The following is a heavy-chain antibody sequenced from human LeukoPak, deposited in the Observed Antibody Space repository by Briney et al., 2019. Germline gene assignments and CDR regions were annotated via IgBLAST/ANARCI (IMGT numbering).Heavy chain of an antibody. J-gene: IGHJ2*01. CDR3: ARGVSMIVVVIHDWYFDL. V-gene: IGHV4-39*01. Sequence: SETLSLTCTVSGGSISSSSYYWGWIRQPPGKGLEWIGNIYYSGRTYYNPFLKSRVTISVDTSKNQFSLKLSSVTATDTAVYYCARGVSMIVVVIHDWYFDLWGRGTLVTVSS. D-gene: IGHD3-22*01. CDR1: GGSISSSSYY. CDR2: IYYSGRT.